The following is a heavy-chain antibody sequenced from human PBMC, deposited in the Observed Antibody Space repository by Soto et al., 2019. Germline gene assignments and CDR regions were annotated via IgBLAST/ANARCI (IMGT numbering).Heavy chain of an antibody. J-gene: IGHJ6*02. V-gene: IGHV4-4*02. CDR3: ARGFLGPERWFGEPYYYYYGMDV. D-gene: IGHD3-10*01. CDR2: IYHSGST. CDR1: GGSISSSNW. Sequence: KPSETLSLTCAVSGGSISSSNWWSWVRQPPGKGLEWIGEIYHSGSTNYNPSLKSRVTISVDKSKNQFSLKLSSVTAADTAVYYCARGFLGPERWFGEPYYYYYGMDVWGQGTTVTVSS.